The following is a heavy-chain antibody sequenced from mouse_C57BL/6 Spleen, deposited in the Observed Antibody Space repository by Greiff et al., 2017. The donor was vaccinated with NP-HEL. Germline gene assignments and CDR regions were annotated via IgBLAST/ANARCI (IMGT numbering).Heavy chain of an antibody. D-gene: IGHD2-5*01. V-gene: IGHV1-15*01. CDR2: IDPETGGT. J-gene: IGHJ4*01. CDR1: GYTFTDYE. CDR3: TRRQSNGAPVDY. Sequence: VQLQESGAELVRPGASVTLSCKASGYTFTDYEMHWVKQTPVHGLEWIGAIDPETGGTAYNQKFKGKAILTADKSSSTAYMELRSLTSKDSAVYYCTRRQSNGAPVDYWGQVTSVTVSS.